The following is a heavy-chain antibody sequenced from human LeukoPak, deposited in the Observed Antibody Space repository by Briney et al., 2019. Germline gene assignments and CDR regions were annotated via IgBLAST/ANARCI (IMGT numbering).Heavy chain of an antibody. V-gene: IGHV1-18*04. CDR2: ISAYNGNT. CDR3: AREDYDILTGYPRWFDP. CDR1: GYTFTGYY. J-gene: IGHJ5*02. D-gene: IGHD3-9*01. Sequence: ASVKVSCKASGYTFTGYYMHWVRQAPGQGLEWMGWISAYNGNTNYAQKLQGRVTMTTDTSTSTAYMELRSLRSDDTAVYYCAREDYDILTGYPRWFDPWGQGTLVTVSS.